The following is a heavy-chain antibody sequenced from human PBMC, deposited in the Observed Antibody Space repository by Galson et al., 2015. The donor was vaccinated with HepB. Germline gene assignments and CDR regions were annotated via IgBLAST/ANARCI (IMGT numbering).Heavy chain of an antibody. CDR2: IKHDGSEK. CDR1: GFTFRSYW. D-gene: IGHD2-8*01. CDR3: ARSNDLPDAFDI. V-gene: IGHV3-7*03. J-gene: IGHJ3*02. Sequence: SLRLSCAASGFTFRSYWMSWVRHAPGKGLEWMANIKHDGSEKYYVDSVKGRFSISRDNAKTSLYLQMNSLRAEDTAMYYCARSNDLPDAFDIGGQGTMVTVSS.